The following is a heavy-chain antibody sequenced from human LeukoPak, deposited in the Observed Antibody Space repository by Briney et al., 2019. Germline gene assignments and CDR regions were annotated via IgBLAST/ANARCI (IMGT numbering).Heavy chain of an antibody. CDR1: GGTFSTYYA. D-gene: IGHD3-10*01. J-gene: IGHJ6*02. CDR3: ARGITVVRGVIKGGMDV. CDR2: IIPIVGTA. Sequence: ASVKVCCKASGGTFSTYYAISWVRQAPGQGLEWMGRIIPIVGTAHYTQKFQGRVTITADKTTATVYMELSTLRSGDTAVYYCARGITVVRGVIKGGMDVWGQGTTVTVSS. V-gene: IGHV1-69*04.